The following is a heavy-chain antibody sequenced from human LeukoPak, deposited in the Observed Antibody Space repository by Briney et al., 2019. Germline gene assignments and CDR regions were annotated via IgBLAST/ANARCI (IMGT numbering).Heavy chain of an antibody. CDR1: GGSISSYY. CDR3: GRPRFYPDGFEI. J-gene: IGHJ3*02. CDR2: IYYSGST. V-gene: IGHV4-59*01. Sequence: SETLSLTCTVSGGSISSYYWSWIRQPPGKGLEWIGYIYYSGSTNYNPSLKSRVTISVDTSKNQFSLRLSSVTAADTAVYYCGRPRFYPDGFEIWGQGTLVTVS.